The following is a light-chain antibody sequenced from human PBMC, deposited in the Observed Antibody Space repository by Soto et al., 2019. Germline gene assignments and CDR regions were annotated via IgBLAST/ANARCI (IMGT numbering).Light chain of an antibody. CDR3: QQYNSYSPT. CDR2: DAS. J-gene: IGKJ1*01. Sequence: DIQMTQSPSTLSASVGDRVTITCRASQTISTWLAWYQHKPGKAPNLLIYDASTLMSGVPSRFSGSGSGTEFTLTISSLQPGDFATYYCQQYNSYSPTFGQGTKVDIK. CDR1: QTISTW. V-gene: IGKV1-5*01.